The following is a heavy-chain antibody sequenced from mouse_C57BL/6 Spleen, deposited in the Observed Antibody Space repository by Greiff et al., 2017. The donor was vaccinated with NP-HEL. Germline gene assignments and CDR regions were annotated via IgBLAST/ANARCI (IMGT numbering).Heavy chain of an antibody. CDR1: GFTFSSYG. CDR2: ISSGGSYT. CDR3: ARLSYYYAMDY. Sequence: DVKLVESGGDLVKPGGSLKLSCAASGFTFSSYGMSWVRQTPDKRLEWVATISSGGSYTYYPDSVKGRFTISRDNAKNTLYLQMSSLKSEDTAMYYCARLSYYYAMDYWGQGTSVTVSS. J-gene: IGHJ4*01. V-gene: IGHV5-6*02.